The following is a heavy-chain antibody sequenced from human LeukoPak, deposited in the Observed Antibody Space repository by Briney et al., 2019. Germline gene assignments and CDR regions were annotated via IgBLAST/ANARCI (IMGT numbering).Heavy chain of an antibody. D-gene: IGHD2-8*01. CDR2: IDSDGSRP. CDR1: GFTFSSYW. CDR3: ARGTGYGVLDI. Sequence: GGSLRLSCAASGFTFSSYWMHWVRQAPGKGLVWVSRIDSDGSRPSYADSVKGRFTISRDNAKNTLYLQMNSLRAEDTAVYYCARGTGYGVLDIWGQGTMVTVSS. V-gene: IGHV3-74*01. J-gene: IGHJ3*02.